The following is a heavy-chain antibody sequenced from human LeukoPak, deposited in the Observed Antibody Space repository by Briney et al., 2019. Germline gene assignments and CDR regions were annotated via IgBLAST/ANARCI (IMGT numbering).Heavy chain of an antibody. V-gene: IGHV3-30*18. CDR1: GFTFSSYG. CDR3: AKAEGYSSGWTTYYYYGMDV. J-gene: IGHJ6*02. CDR2: ISYDGSNK. Sequence: GGSLRLSCAASGFTFSSYGMHWVRQAPGKGLEWVAVISYDGSNKYYADSVKGRFTISRDNSKNTLYLQMNSLRAEDTAVYYCAKAEGYSSGWTTYYYYGMDVWGQGTTVTVSS. D-gene: IGHD6-19*01.